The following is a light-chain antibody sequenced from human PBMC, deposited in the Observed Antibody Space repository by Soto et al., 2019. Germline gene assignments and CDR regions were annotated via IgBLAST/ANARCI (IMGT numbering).Light chain of an antibody. CDR2: DVN. CDR1: SSDVGGYNY. V-gene: IGLV2-11*01. J-gene: IGLJ1*01. Sequence: QSALTQPRSVSGSPGQSVTISCTGNSSDVGGYNYVSWYQQFPGKAPKLIIYDVNKRPSGVPDRFSASKSGDTASLTISGLQAEDEADYFCCAYAGTYTPSWVFGTGTKLTVL. CDR3: CAYAGTYTPSWV.